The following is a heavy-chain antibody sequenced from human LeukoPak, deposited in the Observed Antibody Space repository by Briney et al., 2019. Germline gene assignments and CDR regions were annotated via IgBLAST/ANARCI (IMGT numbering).Heavy chain of an antibody. J-gene: IGHJ4*02. V-gene: IGHV4-59*01. CDR3: AREDYYDSSSYSRFDY. CDR1: GGSISSYY. CDR2: IYYSGST. Sequence: SETLSLTCTVSGGSISSYYWSWIRQPPGKGLEWIGYIYYSGSTNYNPSLKSRVTISVDTSKNQFSLKLSSVTAADTAVYYCAREDYYDSSSYSRFDYWGQGTLVTVSS. D-gene: IGHD3-22*01.